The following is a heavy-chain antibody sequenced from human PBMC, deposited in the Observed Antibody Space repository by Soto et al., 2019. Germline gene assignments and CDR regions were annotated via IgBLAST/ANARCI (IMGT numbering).Heavy chain of an antibody. CDR2: INAGNGNT. CDR3: ASSVDIVATTQQEPYYYYGMDV. Sequence: ASVKVSCKASGYTFTSYAMHWVRQAPGQRLEWMGWINAGNGNTKYSQKFQGRVTITRDTSASTAYMELSSLRSEDTAVYYCASSVDIVATTQQEPYYYYGMDVWGQGTTVTVSS. CDR1: GYTFTSYA. J-gene: IGHJ6*02. D-gene: IGHD5-12*01. V-gene: IGHV1-3*01.